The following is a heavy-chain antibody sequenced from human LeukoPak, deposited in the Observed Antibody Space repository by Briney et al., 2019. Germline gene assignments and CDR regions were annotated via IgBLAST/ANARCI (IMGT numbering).Heavy chain of an antibody. D-gene: IGHD6-13*01. Sequence: SETLSLTCTVSGGSISSGSYCWVWIRQPPGKGLEWIGSIYYSGSTYYNPSLKSRVTISVDTSKNQFSLKLSSVTAADTAVYYCARDRQQLVRGDYFDYWGQGTLVTVSS. J-gene: IGHJ4*02. V-gene: IGHV4-39*07. CDR3: ARDRQQLVRGDYFDY. CDR2: IYYSGST. CDR1: GGSISSGSYC.